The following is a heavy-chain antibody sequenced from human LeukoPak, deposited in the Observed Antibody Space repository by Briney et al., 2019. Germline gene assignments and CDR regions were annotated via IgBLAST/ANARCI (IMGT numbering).Heavy chain of an antibody. V-gene: IGHV3-30*02. CDR1: GFAFSNYG. J-gene: IGHJ5*02. CDR2: IRYDGSNQ. Sequence: GGSLRLSCAASGFAFSNYGMHWVRQAPGKGLEWVAYIRYDGSNQFSADSVKGRFTTSRDNSNYTLYLQMNSLRPDDTAVYYCAKRGAVGGNWLDPWGQGTLVTVSS. D-gene: IGHD1-26*01. CDR3: AKRGAVGGNWLDP.